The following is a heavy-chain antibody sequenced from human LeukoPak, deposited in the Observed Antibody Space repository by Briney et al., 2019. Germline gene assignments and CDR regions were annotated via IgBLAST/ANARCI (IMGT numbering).Heavy chain of an antibody. CDR3: ARIRDGYNDVYDI. CDR1: GYTFTNYY. J-gene: IGHJ3*02. Sequence: GGSVKVSCKASGYTFTNYYIHWVRHAPGQGVEWMGLINPGGDNTDYAQNFQGRVTMTRDTSTSTVYMGLRSLRSEDTAVYYCARIRDGYNDVYDIWGQGTMVTVSS. D-gene: IGHD5-24*01. V-gene: IGHV1-46*01. CDR2: INPGGDNT.